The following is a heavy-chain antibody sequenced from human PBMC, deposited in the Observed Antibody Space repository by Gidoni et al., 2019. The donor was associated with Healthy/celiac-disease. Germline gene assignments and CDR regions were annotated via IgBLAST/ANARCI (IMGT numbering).Heavy chain of an antibody. CDR1: GFTFDDYA. Sequence: EVQLVESGGGLVQPGRSLRLSCAASGFTFDDYAMHWVRQAPGKGLEWVSGISWNSGSIGYADSVKGRFTISRDNAKNSLYLQMNSLRAEDTALYYCAKAFSLEWLFADYWGQGTLVTVSS. CDR2: ISWNSGSI. D-gene: IGHD3-3*01. J-gene: IGHJ4*02. V-gene: IGHV3-9*01. CDR3: AKAFSLEWLFADY.